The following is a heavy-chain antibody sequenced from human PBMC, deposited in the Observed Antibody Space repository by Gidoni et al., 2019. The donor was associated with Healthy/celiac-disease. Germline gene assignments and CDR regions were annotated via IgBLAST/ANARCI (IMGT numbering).Heavy chain of an antibody. V-gene: IGHV3-33*01. CDR1: GFTFSSYG. CDR2: IWYNGSNK. Sequence: QVQLVESGGGVVRPGRSLRLSCAASGFTFSSYGMHWVRQAPGKGREWVAVIWYNGSNKYYADSVKGRFTISRDNSKNTLYLQMNSLRAEDTAVYYCARDLEVFDYWGQGTLVTVSS. D-gene: IGHD1-1*01. CDR3: ARDLEVFDY. J-gene: IGHJ4*02.